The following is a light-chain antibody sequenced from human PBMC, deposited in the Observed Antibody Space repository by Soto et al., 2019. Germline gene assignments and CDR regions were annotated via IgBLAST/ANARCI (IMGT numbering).Light chain of an antibody. CDR2: GAS. Sequence: EIVLTQSPGTLSLSPGERATLSCRASQSVSSSYLAWYQQKPGQAPRLLIYGASSRATGIPDRFSGSGSGTDFTLTISRLEPEEFAVYYCQQYDSSPPRFTFGPGTKVDIK. CDR3: QQYDSSPPRFT. V-gene: IGKV3-20*01. J-gene: IGKJ3*01. CDR1: QSVSSSY.